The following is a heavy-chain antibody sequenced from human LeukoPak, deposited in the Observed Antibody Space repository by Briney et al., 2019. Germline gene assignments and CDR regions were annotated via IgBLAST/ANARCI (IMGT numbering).Heavy chain of an antibody. CDR1: GYTFTSYG. D-gene: IGHD3-22*01. CDR3: ARDSRFYYDSSGYYSGVPRGSELHY. V-gene: IGHV1-18*01. Sequence: ASVKVSCKASGYTFTSYGISWVRQAPGQGLEWMGWISAYNGNTNYAQKLQGRVTMTTDTSTSTAYMELRSLRSDDTAVYYCARDSRFYYDSSGYYSGVPRGSELHYGGQGTLVTVS. J-gene: IGHJ4*02. CDR2: ISAYNGNT.